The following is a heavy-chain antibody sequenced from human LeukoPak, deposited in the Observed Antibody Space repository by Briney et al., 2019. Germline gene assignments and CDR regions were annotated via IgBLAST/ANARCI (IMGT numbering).Heavy chain of an antibody. V-gene: IGHV3-7*03. CDR3: ARHYDILTGTFPYY. J-gene: IGHJ4*02. CDR1: GFTFSNYW. D-gene: IGHD3-9*01. Sequence: GGSLRLSCAASGFTFSNYWMSWVHQAPGKGLEWVANIRQDGNEKYYVGSVRGRFTISRDNAKNSLYLQMNSLRAEDTAVYYCARHYDILTGTFPYYWGQGTLVTVSS. CDR2: IRQDGNEK.